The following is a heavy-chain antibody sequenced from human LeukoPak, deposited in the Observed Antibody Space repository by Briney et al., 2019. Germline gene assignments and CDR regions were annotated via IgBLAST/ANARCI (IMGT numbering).Heavy chain of an antibody. J-gene: IGHJ3*02. CDR1: GFTFRSYD. V-gene: IGHV3-13*01. CDR2: IGIAGDT. CDR3: VRGGIQVSGIDAFDI. Sequence: GGSLRLSCAASGFTFRSYDMHWVRQTPGRGLEWVSPIGIAGDTHYPDSVKGRFTISRENAKNSMYLQMNSLKDGDTAVYYCVRGGIQVSGIDAFDIWGQGTMVTVSS. D-gene: IGHD5/OR15-5a*01.